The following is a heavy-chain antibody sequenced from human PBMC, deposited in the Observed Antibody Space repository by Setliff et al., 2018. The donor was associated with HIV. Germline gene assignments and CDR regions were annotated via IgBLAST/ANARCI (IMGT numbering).Heavy chain of an antibody. CDR1: ENSFTYYW. Sequence: GESLKISCKGSENSFTYYWIGWVRQMPGKGLEWMGRIDPSDSYINYSPSFQGHVTISADKSISTAYLQWSSLKASDTAMYYCARHPPIAVAGTGYYYYYMDVWGKGTTVTVSS. D-gene: IGHD6-19*01. V-gene: IGHV5-10-1*01. J-gene: IGHJ6*03. CDR2: IDPSDSYI. CDR3: ARHPPIAVAGTGYYYYYMDV.